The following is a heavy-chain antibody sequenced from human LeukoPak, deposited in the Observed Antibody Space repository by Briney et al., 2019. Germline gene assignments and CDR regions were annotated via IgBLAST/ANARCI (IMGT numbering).Heavy chain of an antibody. CDR3: ARETYGGNWFDP. Sequence: SETLSLTCTVSGGSISSGGYYWSWIRQHPGKGLEWIGYIYYSGSTYYNPSLKSRVTISVDTSKNQFSLKLSSVTAADMAVYYCARETYGGNWFDPWGQGTLVTVSS. J-gene: IGHJ5*02. CDR1: GGSISSGGYY. V-gene: IGHV4-31*03. CDR2: IYYSGST. D-gene: IGHD4-23*01.